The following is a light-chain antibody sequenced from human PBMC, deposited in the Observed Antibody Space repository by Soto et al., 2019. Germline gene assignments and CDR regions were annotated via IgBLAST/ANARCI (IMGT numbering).Light chain of an antibody. V-gene: IGKV1-27*01. CDR1: LPISNY. CDR2: AAS. CDR3: QKYNSAPLT. Sequence: SPSASLVYRITTTSRASLPISNYLAWYQQKPGKIPNLLIYAASTLQAGVPSRFSGSGSGTDFTLTISSLQPGDVAAYYCQKYNSAPLTFGGGTKVDIK. J-gene: IGKJ4*01.